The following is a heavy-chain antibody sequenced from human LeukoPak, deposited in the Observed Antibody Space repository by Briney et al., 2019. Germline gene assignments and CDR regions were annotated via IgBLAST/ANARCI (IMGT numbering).Heavy chain of an antibody. CDR3: ARGGHYDFWSGYHASHWFDP. CDR2: IYSGGST. D-gene: IGHD3-3*01. J-gene: IGHJ5*02. V-gene: IGHV3-53*01. CDR1: GFTVSSNY. Sequence: PGGSLRLSCAASGFTVSSNYMSWVRQAPGKGLEWVSVIYSGGSTYYADSVKGRFTIYRDNSKNTLYLQMNSLRAEDTAVYYCARGGHYDFWSGYHASHWFDPWGQGTLVTVSS.